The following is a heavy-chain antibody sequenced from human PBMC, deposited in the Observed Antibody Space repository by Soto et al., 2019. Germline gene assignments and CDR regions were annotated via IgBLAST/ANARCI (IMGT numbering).Heavy chain of an antibody. CDR2: IYYSGST. V-gene: IGHV4-31*03. CDR1: GGSISSGGYY. J-gene: IGHJ4*02. CDR3: ARSPYNWSGYYPLDF. Sequence: PSGTLSLTCTVSGGSISSGGYYWSWIRQHPGKGLEWIGYIYYSGSTYYNPSLKSRVTISVDTSKNQFSLKLSSVTAADTAVYYCARSPYNWSGYYPLDFWGQGTLVTVSS. D-gene: IGHD3-3*01.